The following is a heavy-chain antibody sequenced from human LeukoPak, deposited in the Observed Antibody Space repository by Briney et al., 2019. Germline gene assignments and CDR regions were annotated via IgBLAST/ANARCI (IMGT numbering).Heavy chain of an antibody. CDR3: AKDRLQLVVVVAALGAFDI. CDR1: GFTFSSYA. D-gene: IGHD2-15*01. CDR2: ISGSGGST. Sequence: GGSLRLACAASGFTFSSYAMSWVRQAPGKGLEWVSAISGSGGSTYYADSVKGRFTISRDNSKNTPYLQMSSLRAEDTAVYYCAKDRLQLVVVVAALGAFDIWGQGTMVTVSS. J-gene: IGHJ3*02. V-gene: IGHV3-23*01.